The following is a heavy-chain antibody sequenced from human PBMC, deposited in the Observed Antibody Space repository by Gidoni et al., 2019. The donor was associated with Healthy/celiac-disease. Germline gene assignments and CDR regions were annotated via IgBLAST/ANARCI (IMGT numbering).Heavy chain of an antibody. Sequence: EVQLVESGGGRVKPGGALRLSCAASGFTFSSYSMNWVRPAPGKGLEWVSSISSSSSYIYYADSVKGRFTLSRDNAKNSLYLQMNSLRAEDTAVYYCARATPPDYWGQGTLVTVSS. CDR2: ISSSSSYI. CDR1: GFTFSSYS. V-gene: IGHV3-21*01. CDR3: ARATPPDY. J-gene: IGHJ4*02.